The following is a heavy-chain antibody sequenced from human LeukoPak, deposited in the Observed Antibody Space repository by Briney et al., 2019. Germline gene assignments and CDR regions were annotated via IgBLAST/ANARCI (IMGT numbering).Heavy chain of an antibody. V-gene: IGHV3-23*01. CDR2: ISGSGGST. Sequence: GGSLRLSCAASGFTFSSYAMSWVRQAPGKGLEWVSAISGSGGSTYYADSVKGRFTISRGNSKNTLYLQMNSLRAEDTAVYYCVLGEMVRGVPIYYYGMDVWGQGTTVTVSS. CDR3: VLGEMVRGVPIYYYGMDV. CDR1: GFTFSSYA. J-gene: IGHJ6*02. D-gene: IGHD3-10*01.